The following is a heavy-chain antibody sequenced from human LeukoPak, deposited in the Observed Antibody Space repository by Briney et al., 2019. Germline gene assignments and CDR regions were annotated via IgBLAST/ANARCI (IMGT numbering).Heavy chain of an antibody. V-gene: IGHV1-2*02. CDR2: INPNSGGT. CDR3: ARCGANWRANNWFDP. J-gene: IGHJ5*02. CDR1: GYTFTGYY. D-gene: IGHD3-3*01. Sequence: ASVKVSCKASGYTFTGYYMHWVRQAPGQGLEWMGWINPNSGGTNYAQKLQGRVTMTTDTSTSTAYMELRSLRSDDTAVYYCARCGANWRANNWFDPWGQGTLVTVSS.